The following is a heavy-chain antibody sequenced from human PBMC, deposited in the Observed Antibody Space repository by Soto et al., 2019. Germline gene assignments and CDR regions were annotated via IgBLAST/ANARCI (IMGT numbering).Heavy chain of an antibody. D-gene: IGHD1-7*01. V-gene: IGHV4-59*11. Sequence: SETLCLTWTVFGGTISSHYWSWIRQTPGKGLEWIGYIYYSGSTNYNPSLKSRVTISVDTSKNQFSLKLSSVTAADTAVYYCARQLRPRQESGFDYWGQGTLVTVSS. J-gene: IGHJ4*02. CDR2: IYYSGST. CDR3: ARQLRPRQESGFDY. CDR1: GGTISSHY.